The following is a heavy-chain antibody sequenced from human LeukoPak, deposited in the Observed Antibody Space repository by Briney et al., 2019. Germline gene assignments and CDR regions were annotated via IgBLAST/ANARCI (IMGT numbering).Heavy chain of an antibody. J-gene: IGHJ4*02. CDR1: GFTFSRNW. Sequence: GGSLRLSCAASGFTFSRNWMHRVRQVPGKGLVWVSRINSDGRSTNYADSVKGRFTISRDNAKNTLYLQMNSLRAEDTAVYYCAVNGVAAYYFDYWGQGTLVTVSS. V-gene: IGHV3-74*01. D-gene: IGHD2-15*01. CDR2: INSDGRST. CDR3: AVNGVAAYYFDY.